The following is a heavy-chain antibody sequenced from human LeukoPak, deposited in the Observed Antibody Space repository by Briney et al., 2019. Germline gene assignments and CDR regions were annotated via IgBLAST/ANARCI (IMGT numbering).Heavy chain of an antibody. CDR2: IYYSGST. CDR3: ARAPYYYDSSGYYYFDY. J-gene: IGHJ4*02. Sequence: SETLSLTCAVSGGSISCGGYSWSWIRQPPGKGLEWIGYIYYSGSTYYNPSLKSRVTISVDTSKNQFSLKLSSVTAADTAVYYCARAPYYYDSSGYYYFDYWGQGTLVTVSS. V-gene: IGHV4-30-4*07. CDR1: GGSISCGGYS. D-gene: IGHD3-22*01.